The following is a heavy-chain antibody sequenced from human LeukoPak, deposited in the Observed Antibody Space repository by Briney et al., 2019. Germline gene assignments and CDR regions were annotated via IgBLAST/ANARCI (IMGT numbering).Heavy chain of an antibody. Sequence: GGSLRLSCAASGFTFSKYDMYWIRQAPGKGREWVSSISSSSSYIYYADSVKGRFTISRDNAKNSLYLQMNSLRAEDTAVYYCARVGITGTHFDYWGQGTLVTVSS. CDR1: GFTFSKYD. CDR2: ISSSSSYI. D-gene: IGHD1-20*01. CDR3: ARVGITGTHFDY. V-gene: IGHV3-21*01. J-gene: IGHJ4*02.